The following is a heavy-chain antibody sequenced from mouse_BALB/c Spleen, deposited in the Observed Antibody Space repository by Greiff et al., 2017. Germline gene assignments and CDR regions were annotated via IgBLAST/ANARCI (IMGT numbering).Heavy chain of an antibody. V-gene: IGHV1-4*01. D-gene: IGHD2-2*01. CDR3: AYGYDDGYYAMDY. CDR2: INPSSGYT. CDR1: GYTFTSYT. Sequence: QVQLKESGAELARPGASVKMSCKASGYTFTSYTMHWVKQRPGQGLEWIGYINPSSGYTNYNQKFKDKATLTADKSSSTAYMQLSSLTSEDSAVYYCAYGYDDGYYAMDYWGQGTSVTVSS. J-gene: IGHJ4*01.